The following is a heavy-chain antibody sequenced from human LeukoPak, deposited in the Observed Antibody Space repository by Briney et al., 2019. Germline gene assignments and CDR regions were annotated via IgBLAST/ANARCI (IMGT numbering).Heavy chain of an antibody. J-gene: IGHJ4*02. CDR1: GFSLTSYG. CDR3: ARSRGHDYCDSRGYYFSLGY. Sequence: PRGSLTLSWVADGFSLTSYGMQCVRQAPGKGLEWVAVIWYDGSNKYYADSVKGRFTISTDTSKNTLYLQMKSLRAEYTAVYYCARSRGHDYCDSRGYYFSLGYWGQGTLVTVSS. V-gene: IGHV3-33*01. D-gene: IGHD3-22*01. CDR2: IWYDGSNK.